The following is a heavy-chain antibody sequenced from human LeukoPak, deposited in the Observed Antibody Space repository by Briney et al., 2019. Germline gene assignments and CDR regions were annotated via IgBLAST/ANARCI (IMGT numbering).Heavy chain of an antibody. CDR2: TRNKANSYTT. Sequence: GGSLRLSCAASGFTFSSYAMSWVRQAPGKGLEWVGRTRNKANSYTTEYAASVKGRFTISRDDSKNSLYLQMKSLKTEDTAVYYCARGRPYYYDSSGYPLGGYWGQGTLVTVSS. D-gene: IGHD3-22*01. J-gene: IGHJ4*02. CDR1: GFTFSSYA. CDR3: ARGRPYYYDSSGYPLGGY. V-gene: IGHV3-72*01.